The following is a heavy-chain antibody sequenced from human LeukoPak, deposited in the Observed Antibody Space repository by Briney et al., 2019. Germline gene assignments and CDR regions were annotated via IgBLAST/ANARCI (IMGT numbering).Heavy chain of an antibody. CDR2: IYYSGST. D-gene: IGHD3-10*01. CDR3: ARARGLFDY. Sequence: SESLSLTCTVSGYSISSGYYWGWIRQPPGKGLEWIGSIYYSGSTYYNPSLKSRVTISVDTSKNQFSLKLSSVTAADTAVYYCARARGLFDYWGQGTLVTVSS. V-gene: IGHV4-38-2*02. CDR1: GYSISSGYY. J-gene: IGHJ4*02.